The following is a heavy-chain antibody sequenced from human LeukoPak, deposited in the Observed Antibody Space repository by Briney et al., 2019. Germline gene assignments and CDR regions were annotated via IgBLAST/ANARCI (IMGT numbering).Heavy chain of an antibody. CDR2: INPNSGGT. CDR3: AREDSAAGTVFDY. V-gene: IGHV1-2*02. D-gene: IGHD6-13*01. Sequence: GASVTVSFKASGYTFTGYYMHWVRQAPGQGLEWMGWINPNSGGTNYAQKFQGRVTMTRDTSISTAYMELSRLRSDDTAVYYCAREDSAAGTVFDYWGQGTLVTVSS. J-gene: IGHJ4*02. CDR1: GYTFTGYY.